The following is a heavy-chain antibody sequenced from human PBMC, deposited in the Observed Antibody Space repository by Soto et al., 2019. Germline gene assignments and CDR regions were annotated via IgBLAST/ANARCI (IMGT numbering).Heavy chain of an antibody. Sequence: GGSLRLSCAASGFTFSSYAMHWVRQAPGKGLEWVAVISYDGSNKYYADSVKGRFTISRDNSKNTLYLQMNSLRAEDTAVYYCARDSGIAAFRWFDPWGQGTLVTVSS. J-gene: IGHJ5*02. D-gene: IGHD6-13*01. CDR1: GFTFSSYA. CDR3: ARDSGIAAFRWFDP. CDR2: ISYDGSNK. V-gene: IGHV3-30-3*01.